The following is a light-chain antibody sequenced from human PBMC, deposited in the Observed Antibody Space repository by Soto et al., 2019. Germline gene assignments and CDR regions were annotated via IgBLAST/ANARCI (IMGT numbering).Light chain of an antibody. V-gene: IGLV1-47*01. J-gene: IGLJ1*01. Sequence: QSVLTQPPSASVTPGQRVTISCSGSSSNIGSNYVYWYQQLPGTAPKLLIYRNNQRPSGVPDRFSGSKSGTSASMAISGLRSEDEADYYCASWDDSLSAHYVLGTGTKVTVL. CDR3: ASWDDSLSAHYV. CDR2: RNN. CDR1: SSNIGSNY.